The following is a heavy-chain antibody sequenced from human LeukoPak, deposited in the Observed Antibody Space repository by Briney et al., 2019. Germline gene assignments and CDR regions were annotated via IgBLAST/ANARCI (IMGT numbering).Heavy chain of an antibody. CDR3: ARGHRDYDSSLLAY. J-gene: IGHJ4*02. CDR2: ISYDGSNK. D-gene: IGHD3-22*01. CDR1: GFTFSSYA. Sequence: PGGSLRLSCAASGFTFSSYAMHWVRQAPGKGLEWVAVISYDGSNKYYADSVKGRFTISRDNSKNTLYLQMNSLRAEDTAVYYFARGHRDYDSSLLAYWGQGTLVTVSS. V-gene: IGHV3-30-3*01.